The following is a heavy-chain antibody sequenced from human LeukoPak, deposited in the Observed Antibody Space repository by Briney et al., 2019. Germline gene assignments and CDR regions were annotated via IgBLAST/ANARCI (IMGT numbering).Heavy chain of an antibody. CDR3: ARDQRAFDI. V-gene: IGHV3-7*01. J-gene: IGHJ3*02. CDR1: GSTFSSYW. CDR2: IKEDGNEM. Sequence: GSLRLSCAASGSTFSSYWLTWVRQAPGKGLEWVANIKEDGNEMYYVDSVKGRFTISRDNAKNSLFLQMNSLRVEDTAMYYCARDQRAFDIWGQGTMVTVSS. D-gene: IGHD6-25*01.